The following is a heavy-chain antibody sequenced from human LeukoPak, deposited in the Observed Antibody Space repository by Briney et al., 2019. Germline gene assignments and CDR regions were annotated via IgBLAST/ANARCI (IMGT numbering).Heavy chain of an antibody. Sequence: PGGSLRLSCVASGFTFSSYWMSWVRQAPGKGLEWVANIKEDGSEKYYVDSVKGRFTISRDNAKNSLYLQKNSLRAEDTAVYYCARDNSYSGSYRDYYYMDVWGKGTTVTVSS. CDR2: IKEDGSEK. CDR3: ARDNSYSGSYRDYYYMDV. CDR1: GFTFSSYW. D-gene: IGHD1-26*01. J-gene: IGHJ6*03. V-gene: IGHV3-7*01.